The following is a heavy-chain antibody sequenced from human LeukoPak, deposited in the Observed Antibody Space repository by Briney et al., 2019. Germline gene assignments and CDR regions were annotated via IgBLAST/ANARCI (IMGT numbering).Heavy chain of an antibody. CDR3: ATETYYYDSSGYKTDIWGAQFDY. CDR2: INAGNGNT. Sequence: ASVTVSCTASGYTFTSYAMHWVRQAPGQRLEWMGWINAGNGNTKYSQKFQGRVTITRDTSASTAYMELSSLRPEDTAVYYCATETYYYDSSGYKTDIWGAQFDYWGQGTLVTVSS. J-gene: IGHJ4*02. CDR1: GYTFTSYA. V-gene: IGHV1-3*01. D-gene: IGHD3-22*01.